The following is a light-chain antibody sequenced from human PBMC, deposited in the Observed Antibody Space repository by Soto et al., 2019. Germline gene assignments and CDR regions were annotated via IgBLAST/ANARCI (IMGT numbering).Light chain of an antibody. CDR1: QSVRSSY. CDR3: QQYGSSPT. V-gene: IGKV3-20*01. Sequence: EIVLTQSPGTLSLSPGERATRSCRASQSVRSSYLAWYQQKPGQAPRLLIYGASSRATGIPDRFSGSGSGTDFTLTISRLESEDFAVYYCQQYGSSPTFGGGTKVEIK. J-gene: IGKJ4*01. CDR2: GAS.